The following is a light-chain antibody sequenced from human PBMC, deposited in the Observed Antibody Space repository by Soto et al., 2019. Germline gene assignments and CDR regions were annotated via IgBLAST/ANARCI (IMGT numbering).Light chain of an antibody. V-gene: IGKV3-20*01. Sequence: EIVLTQSPGTLSLSPGERATLSCRASQSLTNNYFAWYQQKPGRALRLLIDGASTRATGIPDSFSGSGSGTDFTLTIRRLEPEDVAVYYCQQYEAVVTFGQGTKVEI. CDR3: QQYEAVVT. J-gene: IGKJ1*01. CDR1: QSLTNNY. CDR2: GAS.